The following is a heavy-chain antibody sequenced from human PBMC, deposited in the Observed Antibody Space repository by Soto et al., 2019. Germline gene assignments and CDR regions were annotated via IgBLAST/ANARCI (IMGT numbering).Heavy chain of an antibody. CDR3: ASNKPAAGTSFDY. CDR2: IIPILGIA. D-gene: IGHD6-13*01. V-gene: IGHV1-69*02. CDR1: GGTFSSYT. Sequence: ASVKVSCKASGGTFSSYTISWVRQAPGQGLEWMGRIIPILGIANYAQKFQGRVTITADKSTSTAYMELSSLRSEDTAVYYCASNKPAAGTSFDYWGQGTLVTVSS. J-gene: IGHJ4*02.